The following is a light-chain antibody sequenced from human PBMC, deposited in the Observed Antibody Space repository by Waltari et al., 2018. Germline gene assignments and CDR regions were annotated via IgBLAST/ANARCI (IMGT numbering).Light chain of an antibody. V-gene: IGLV1-40*01. CDR2: GNS. J-gene: IGLJ2*01. Sequence: QSVLTQPPSVSGAPGARVTISRTGSSSNIGAGYHVHLYQLLPGPSPKLLIYGNSNRPSGVPDRFSGSKSGTSASLAIAGLQAEDEADYYCQSYDSSLSGSKVFGGWTKLTVL. CDR3: QSYDSSLSGSKV. CDR1: SSNIGAGYH.